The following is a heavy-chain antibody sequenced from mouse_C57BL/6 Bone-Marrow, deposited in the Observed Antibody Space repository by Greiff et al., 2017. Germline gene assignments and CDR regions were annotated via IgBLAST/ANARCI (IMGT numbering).Heavy chain of an antibody. J-gene: IGHJ4*01. CDR3: ARDAGDYDGYAMDY. CDR1: GFTFSDFY. Sequence: EVKVVESGGGLVQSGRSLRLSCATSGFTFSDFYMEWVRQAPGKGLEWIAASRNKANDYTTEYSVSVKGRFIVSRDTPQSILYLQMNALRAEDTAIYYCARDAGDYDGYAMDYGGQGTSVTVSS. CDR2: SRNKANDYTT. D-gene: IGHD2-4*01. V-gene: IGHV7-1*01.